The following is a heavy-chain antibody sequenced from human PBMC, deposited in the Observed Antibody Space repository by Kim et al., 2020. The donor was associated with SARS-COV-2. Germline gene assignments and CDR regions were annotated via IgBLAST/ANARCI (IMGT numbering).Heavy chain of an antibody. Sequence: SETLSLTCTVSGDSVTSGANYWTWIRQPPGKGLEWFGYIAYNGDTNYNPSFESRVTISFDTSRNQFSLKLTSVTAADTAVYYCARERHGKPFDSWGQGALVTVSS. CDR1: GDSVTSGANY. CDR2: IAYNGDT. J-gene: IGHJ4*02. V-gene: IGHV4-61*08. CDR3: ARERHGKPFDS. D-gene: IGHD4-17*01.